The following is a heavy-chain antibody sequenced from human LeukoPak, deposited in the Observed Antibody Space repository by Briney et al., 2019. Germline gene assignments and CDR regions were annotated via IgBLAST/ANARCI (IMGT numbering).Heavy chain of an antibody. J-gene: IGHJ5*02. CDR2: MSYDGRSE. CDR3: AKDGSGGGSAWFDP. Sequence: QPGRSLRLSCAASGFTFSSYGMHWVRQAPGKGLEGVAVMSYDGRSEYYADSVKGRFTISRDTSKNTVYLQMNSLRAEDTAIYYCAKDGSGGGSAWFDPWGQGTLVTVSS. V-gene: IGHV3-30*04. CDR1: GFTFSSYG. D-gene: IGHD1-26*01.